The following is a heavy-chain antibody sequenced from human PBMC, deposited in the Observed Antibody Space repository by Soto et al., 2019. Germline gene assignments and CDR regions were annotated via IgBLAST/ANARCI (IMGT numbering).Heavy chain of an antibody. V-gene: IGHV1-69*02. D-gene: IGHD2-8*02. Sequence: QVQLVQSGAEVKQPGSSVKGSCKASGVTFNNSTVNWVRQAPGQGLEWMGRLTPILGVANNAQKFQGRLTLSVEKSTSTAYMELSSLRSEDTAVYYCARPSTTATGGVEHWGQGTLVIVSS. CDR3: ARPSTTATGGVEH. CDR1: GVTFNNST. CDR2: LTPILGVA. J-gene: IGHJ4*02.